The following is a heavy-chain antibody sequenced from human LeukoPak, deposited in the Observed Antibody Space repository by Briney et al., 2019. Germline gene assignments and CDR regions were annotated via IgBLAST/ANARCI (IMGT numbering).Heavy chain of an antibody. J-gene: IGHJ4*02. Sequence: GGSLRLSCAASGFTFSSYAMNWVRQAPGKGLEWVSGISPSGDIKYYADSVKGRFTISRDNSKNTVYLEVISLTDEDTAVYYCAKDDAWLRYGEWSQGTLVTVSS. CDR2: ISPSGDIK. CDR3: AKDDAWLRYGE. CDR1: GFTFSSYA. D-gene: IGHD3-10*01. V-gene: IGHV3-23*01.